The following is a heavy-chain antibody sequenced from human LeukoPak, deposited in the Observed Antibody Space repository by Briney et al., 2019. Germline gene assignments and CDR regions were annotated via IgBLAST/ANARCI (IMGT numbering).Heavy chain of an antibody. J-gene: IGHJ3*01. CDR1: GFTFSSYA. V-gene: IGHV3-23*01. Sequence: GGSLRLSCAASGFTFSSYAMSWVRQAPGKGLEWVSAMSSSGGNTYYADSVKGRFTISRDNSKNTLYLQMNSLRAEDTAIYYCANEYSKGDVWGQGTTVTVSS. D-gene: IGHD4-11*01. CDR3: ANEYSKGDV. CDR2: MSSSGGNT.